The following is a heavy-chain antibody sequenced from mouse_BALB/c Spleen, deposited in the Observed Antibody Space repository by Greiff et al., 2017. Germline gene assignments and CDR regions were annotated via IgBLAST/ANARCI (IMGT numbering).Heavy chain of an antibody. CDR3: ARGLLYYAMDY. CDR2: IDPSDSYT. CDR1: GYTFTSYW. J-gene: IGHJ4*01. Sequence: QVQLQQPGAELVKPGASVKLSCKASGYTFTSYWMHWVKQRPGQGLEWIGEIDPSDSYTNYNQKFKGKATLTVDKSSSTAYMQLSSLTSEDSAVYYCARGLLYYAMDYWGQGTSVTVSS. V-gene: IGHV1-69*02. D-gene: IGHD2-1*01.